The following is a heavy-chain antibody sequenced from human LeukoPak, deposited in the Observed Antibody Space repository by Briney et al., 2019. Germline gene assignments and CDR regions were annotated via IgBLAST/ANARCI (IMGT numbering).Heavy chain of an antibody. D-gene: IGHD3-22*01. CDR2: INHSGST. CDR3: ARGLVVTMIVVALYNWFDP. Sequence: SETLSLTCAVYSGSFSDYYWTWIRQPPRKGLEWIGEINHSGSTNYNPSLKSRVTISVDTSKNQFSLKLSSVTAADTAVYYCARGLVVTMIVVALYNWFDPWGQGTLVTVSS. CDR1: SGSFSDYY. J-gene: IGHJ5*02. V-gene: IGHV4-34*01.